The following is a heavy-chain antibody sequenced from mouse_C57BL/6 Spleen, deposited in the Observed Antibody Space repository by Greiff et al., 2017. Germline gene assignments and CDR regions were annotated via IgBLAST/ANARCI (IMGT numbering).Heavy chain of an antibody. J-gene: IGHJ2*01. V-gene: IGHV1-81*01. CDR1: GYTFTSYG. D-gene: IGHD2-4*01. CDR3: ARGGTIYYDYDGGY. CDR2: IYPRSGNT. Sequence: VKLQESGAELARPGASVKLSCKASGYTFTSYGISWVKQRTGQGLEWIGEIYPRSGNTYYNEKFKGKATLTADKSSSTAYMELRSLTSEDSAVYFCARGGTIYYDYDGGYWGQGTTLTVSS.